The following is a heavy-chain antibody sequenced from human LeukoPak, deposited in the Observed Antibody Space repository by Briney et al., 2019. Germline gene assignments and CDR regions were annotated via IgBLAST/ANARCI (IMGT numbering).Heavy chain of an antibody. D-gene: IGHD3-10*01. CDR3: TTDRTFASGWFGKLVY. J-gene: IGHJ4*02. CDR2: IKRKSDGGTT. Sequence: GGSLRLSCAASGFTFSNAWMSWVRQAPGKGLEWVGCIKRKSDGGTTDYAAPVKGRFTISRDDSKNTLYLQMNSLKTEDTAVYYCTTDRTFASGWFGKLVYWGQGTLVTVSS. V-gene: IGHV3-15*01. CDR1: GFTFSNAW.